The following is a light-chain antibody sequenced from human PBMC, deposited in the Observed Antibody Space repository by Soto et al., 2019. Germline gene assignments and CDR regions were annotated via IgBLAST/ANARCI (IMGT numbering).Light chain of an antibody. CDR1: QNIKTW. CDR3: QQYDSYWT. Sequence: DIQMTQSPSTLSASVGDRVTINFRASQNIKTWLAWFQHKPGKAPKLLIYRASALESGVPSRFSGSGSGTEFTLTISSLQPDDFATYYCQQYDSYWTFGQGTKVDNK. J-gene: IGKJ1*01. V-gene: IGKV1-5*03. CDR2: RAS.